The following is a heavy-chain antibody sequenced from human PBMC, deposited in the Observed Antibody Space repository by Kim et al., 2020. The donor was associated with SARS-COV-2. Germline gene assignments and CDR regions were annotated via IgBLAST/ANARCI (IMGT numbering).Heavy chain of an antibody. CDR2: ISAYNGDT. J-gene: IGHJ4*02. D-gene: IGHD3-22*01. CDR1: GYSFTSYC. CDR3: ARDTYYYDGIGYSSADY. Sequence: ASVKVSCKASGYSFTSYCMSWVRQAPGQGLEWMAWISAYNGDTKYAEKFQGRVTMTTDTSTSTAYMELRSLRSDDTAFYYCARDTYYYDGIGYSSADYWGQGTLVTVSS. V-gene: IGHV1-18*01.